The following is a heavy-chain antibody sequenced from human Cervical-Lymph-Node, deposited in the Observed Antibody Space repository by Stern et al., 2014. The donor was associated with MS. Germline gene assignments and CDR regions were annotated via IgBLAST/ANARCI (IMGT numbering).Heavy chain of an antibody. CDR1: GFTFTTYA. D-gene: IGHD6-6*01. CDR2: ITGSGGST. CDR3: ARKPAYSISSVAHDY. V-gene: IGHV3-23*04. Sequence: EVHLVESGGGLVQPGGSLRLACAASGFTFTTYAMTWVRQAPGKGLEWVSAITGSGGSTYYADSVKGRFTISRDNSKNTLYLQIDSLRAEDTAVYYCARKPAYSISSVAHDYWGQGTLVTVSS. J-gene: IGHJ4*02.